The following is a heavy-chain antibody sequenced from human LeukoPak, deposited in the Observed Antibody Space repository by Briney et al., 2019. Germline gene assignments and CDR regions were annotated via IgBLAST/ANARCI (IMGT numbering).Heavy chain of an antibody. D-gene: IGHD2-21*01. CDR3: AKPACGGECYYNMDV. CDR1: GFTFSSYA. CDR2: ISGSSGRT. V-gene: IGHV3-23*01. Sequence: GGSLRLSCAASGFTFSSYAMTWVRQAPGKGLEWVSGISGSSGRTKYADSVKGRFTISRDNSKNTVFLQLNSLRAEDTAVYYCAKPACGGECYYNMDVWGRGTTVT. J-gene: IGHJ6*03.